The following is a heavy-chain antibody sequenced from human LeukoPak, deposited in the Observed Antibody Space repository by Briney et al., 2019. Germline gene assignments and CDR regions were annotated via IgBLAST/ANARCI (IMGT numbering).Heavy chain of an antibody. CDR1: GGSISSSSYY. J-gene: IGHJ5*02. D-gene: IGHD3-10*01. Sequence: SETLSLTCTVSGGSISSSSYYWGWIRQPPGKGLEWIGSIYYSGSTYYNPSLKSRVTISVDTSKNQFSLKLSSVTAADTAVYHCARAWAAMVRGVIEGDNWFDPWGQGTLVTVSS. CDR3: ARAWAAMVRGVIEGDNWFDP. V-gene: IGHV4-39*07. CDR2: IYYSGST.